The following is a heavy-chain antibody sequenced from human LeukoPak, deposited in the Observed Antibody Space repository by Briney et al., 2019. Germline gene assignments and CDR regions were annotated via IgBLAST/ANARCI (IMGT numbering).Heavy chain of an antibody. CDR2: IGNSGDRT. V-gene: IGHV3-23*01. CDR1: GFTFSSYA. Sequence: PGGSLRLSCAASGFTFSSYAMSWVRQAPGKGPEWVSGIGNSGDRTFYADSVKGRFTISRDNFKNTLYLQMNSLRVEDTALYYCAKGGVWGQGIAVTVSS. CDR3: AKGGV. J-gene: IGHJ6*02.